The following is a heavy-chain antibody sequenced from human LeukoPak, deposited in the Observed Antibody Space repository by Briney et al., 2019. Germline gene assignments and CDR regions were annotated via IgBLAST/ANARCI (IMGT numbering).Heavy chain of an antibody. D-gene: IGHD6-6*01. Sequence: SETLSLTCTVSGGSISSYYWSWIRQPPGKGLEWIGYIYYSGSTNYKTSLKSRVTISVDKSENQFSLKLSSVTAADTAVYYCARGDGSASDYWGQGTLVTVSS. CDR3: ARGDGSASDY. CDR1: GGSISSYY. J-gene: IGHJ4*02. CDR2: IYYSGST. V-gene: IGHV4-59*01.